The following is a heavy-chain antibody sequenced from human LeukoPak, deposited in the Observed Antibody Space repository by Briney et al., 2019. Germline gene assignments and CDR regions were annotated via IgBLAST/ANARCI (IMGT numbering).Heavy chain of an antibody. CDR3: AWSITMVRGATNEDYYYYGMDV. D-gene: IGHD3-10*01. CDR2: IIPILGIA. J-gene: IGHJ6*02. V-gene: IGHV1-69*04. CDR1: GGTFSSCA. Sequence: GASVKVSCKASGGTFSSCAISWVRQAPGQGLEWMGRIIPILGIANYAQKFQGRVTITADKSTSTAYMELSSLRSEDTAVYYCAWSITMVRGATNEDYYYYGMDVWGQGTTVTVSS.